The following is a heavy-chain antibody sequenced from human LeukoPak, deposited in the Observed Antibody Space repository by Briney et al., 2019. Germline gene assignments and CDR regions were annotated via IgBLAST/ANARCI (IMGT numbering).Heavy chain of an antibody. D-gene: IGHD3-22*01. CDR1: GCSISSGSYY. V-gene: IGHV4-61*02. CDR2: IYTSGST. Sequence: SQTLSLTCTVSGCSISSGSYYWSWIRQPAGKGLEWIGRIYTSGSTNYNPSLKSRVTISVDTSKNQFSLKLSSVTAADTAVYYCAREGYYDSSGYDYWGQGTLVTVSS. CDR3: AREGYYDSSGYDY. J-gene: IGHJ4*02.